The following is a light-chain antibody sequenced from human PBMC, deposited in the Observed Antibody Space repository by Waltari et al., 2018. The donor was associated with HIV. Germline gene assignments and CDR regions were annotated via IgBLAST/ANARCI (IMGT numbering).Light chain of an antibody. J-gene: IGLJ2*01. CDR2: EVN. Sequence: QSALSQTPSAAGAPGQSVTIFCTGGRGDVGAYNYVAGYQQHPGKAPRLIIYEVNMRPSGVPDRFSGSKSGTTASLTVSGLQAEDEADYSCTSYGGTHHLLFGGGTKLTVL. CDR3: TSYGGTHHLL. CDR1: RGDVGAYNY. V-gene: IGLV2-8*01.